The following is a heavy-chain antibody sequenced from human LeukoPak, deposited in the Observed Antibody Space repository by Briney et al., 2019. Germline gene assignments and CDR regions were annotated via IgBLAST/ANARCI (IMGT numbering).Heavy chain of an antibody. Sequence: PSETLSLTCAIYGGSFSGYYWSWIRQPPGKGLEWIGEINHSGSTNYNPSLRSRVTIAIDTSKSQFSLKLTSVTAADTAVYYCARQSFAPFQVGPETPIESWGQGTLVTVSS. CDR1: GGSFSGYY. D-gene: IGHD1-26*01. V-gene: IGHV4-34*01. CDR2: INHSGST. CDR3: ARQSFAPFQVGPETPIES. J-gene: IGHJ4*02.